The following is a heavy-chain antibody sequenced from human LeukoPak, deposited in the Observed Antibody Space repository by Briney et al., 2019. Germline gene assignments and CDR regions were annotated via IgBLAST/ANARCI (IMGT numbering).Heavy chain of an antibody. CDR2: INPNSGGT. CDR3: ARDKGSGSYSPIYYYYYGMDV. D-gene: IGHD3-10*01. J-gene: IGHJ6*02. V-gene: IGHV1-2*06. CDR1: GYTFTGYY. Sequence: ASVKVSCKASGYTFTGYYMHWVRQAPGQGLEWMGRINPNSGGTNYAQKLQGRVTMTTDTSTSTAYMELRSLRSDGTAVYYCARDKGSGSYSPIYYYYYGMDVWGQGTTVTVSS.